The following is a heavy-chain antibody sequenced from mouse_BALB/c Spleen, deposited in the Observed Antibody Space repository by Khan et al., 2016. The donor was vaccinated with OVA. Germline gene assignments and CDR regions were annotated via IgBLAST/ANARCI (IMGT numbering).Heavy chain of an antibody. CDR2: INTHSGVP. CDR3: ERGGAACCRVDGGAMEY. D-gene: IGHD3-3*01. J-gene: IGHJ4*01. V-gene: IGHV9-4*02. Sequence: QIQLVQSGPELKKPGETVRISCKASGYTFTTAGIQWVQMMPGKGLKWLGWINTHSGVPKYAEAFKGRFAFSLEISVNTAYLQITHLKNEYTATNLCERGGAACCRVDGGAMEYWGQGTSVTVAS. CDR1: GYTFTTAG.